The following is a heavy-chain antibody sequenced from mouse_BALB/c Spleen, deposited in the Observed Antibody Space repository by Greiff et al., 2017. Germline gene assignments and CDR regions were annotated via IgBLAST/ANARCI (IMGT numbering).Heavy chain of an antibody. CDR2: ILPGSGST. D-gene: IGHD1-1*01. Sequence: QVQLKESGAELMKPGASVKISCKATGYTFSSYWIEWVKQRPGHGLEWIGEILPGSGSTNYNEKFKGKATFTADTSSNTAYMQLSSLTSEDSAVYYCARSSPYYGSSSYAMDYWGQGTSVTVSS. CDR1: GYTFSSYW. CDR3: ARSSPYYGSSSYAMDY. J-gene: IGHJ4*01. V-gene: IGHV1-9*01.